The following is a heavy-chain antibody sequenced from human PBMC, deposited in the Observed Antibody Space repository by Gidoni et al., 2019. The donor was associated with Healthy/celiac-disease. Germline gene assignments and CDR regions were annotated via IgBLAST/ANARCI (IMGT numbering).Heavy chain of an antibody. CDR2: ISWNSGSI. Sequence: EVKLVESGGGLVQLGGSLRLSCAAYGFTFDDYAMHWVRQAPEKGLELVSGISWNSGSIGYADSVKGRFTISRDNAKNSLYLQMNSLRAEDTALYYCAKDGLAQNHYYGMDVWGQGTTVTVSS. V-gene: IGHV3-9*01. D-gene: IGHD6-19*01. CDR1: GFTFDDYA. J-gene: IGHJ6*02. CDR3: AKDGLAQNHYYGMDV.